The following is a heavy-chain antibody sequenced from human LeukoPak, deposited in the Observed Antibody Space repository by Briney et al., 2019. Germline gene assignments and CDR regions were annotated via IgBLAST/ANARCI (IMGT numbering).Heavy chain of an antibody. V-gene: IGHV3-64*01. CDR2: ISSNGGST. CDR1: GFTFSSYA. D-gene: IGHD3-22*01. Sequence: AGGSLRLSCAASGFTFSSYAMHWVRQAPGKGLEYVSAISSNGGSTYYANSVKGRFTISRDNSKNTLYLQMGSLRAEDMAVYYCARDSSGYLDYWGQGTLVTVSS. J-gene: IGHJ4*02. CDR3: ARDSSGYLDY.